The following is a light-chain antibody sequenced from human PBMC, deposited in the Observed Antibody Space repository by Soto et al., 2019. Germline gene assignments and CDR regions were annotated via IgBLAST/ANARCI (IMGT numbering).Light chain of an antibody. V-gene: IGKV3-11*01. J-gene: IGKJ3*01. Sequence: EIVLTQSPATLSLSPGERATLYCRASQSVSSYLAWYQQKPGQAPRLLISDASNRATGIPARFSGSGYGTDFTLTSSSLQPEDFAGYYCQQRSNWPLTFGPGTKVDIK. CDR1: QSVSSY. CDR2: DAS. CDR3: QQRSNWPLT.